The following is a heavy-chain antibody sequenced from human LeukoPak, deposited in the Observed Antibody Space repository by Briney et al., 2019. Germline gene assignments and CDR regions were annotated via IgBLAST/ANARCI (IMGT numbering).Heavy chain of an antibody. CDR3: EDGSGSC. D-gene: IGHD3-10*01. CDR2: ISGSGGST. J-gene: IGHJ4*02. CDR1: GFTFSSYA. V-gene: IGHV3-23*01. Sequence: GGSLRLSCAASGFTFSSYAMSWVRQAPGKGLEWVSGISGSGGSTYYADSVKGRFTITRDNSRNTLYLQMNSLRAEDTAVYYCEDGSGSCWGQGTLVTVSS.